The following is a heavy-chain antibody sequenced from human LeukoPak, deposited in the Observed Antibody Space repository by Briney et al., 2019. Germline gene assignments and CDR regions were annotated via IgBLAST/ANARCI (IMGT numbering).Heavy chain of an antibody. D-gene: IGHD2-2*01. J-gene: IGHJ4*02. CDR3: ARDVGELGYCSSTSCYPGY. CDR2: ISYDGSNK. CDR1: GFTFSSYA. Sequence: PGGSLRLSCAASGFTFSSYAMHWVRQAPGKGLEWVAVISYDGSNKYYADSVKGRFTISRDNSKNTLYLQMNSVRAEDTAVYYCARDVGELGYCSSTSCYPGYWGQGTLVTVSS. V-gene: IGHV3-30*04.